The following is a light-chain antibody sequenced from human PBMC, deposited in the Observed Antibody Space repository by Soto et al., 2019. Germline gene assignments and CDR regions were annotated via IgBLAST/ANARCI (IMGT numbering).Light chain of an antibody. CDR1: QSVSSN. V-gene: IGKV3-15*01. Sequence: EIVMTQSPATLSVSPGERATLSCRASQSVSSNLAWYQQKPGQAPRLLIYGASTRATGIPARFSGSGSGTEFILTISSLQSEDFAVYYCQQYDNWPPMNSFGQGTKLEIK. J-gene: IGKJ2*01. CDR2: GAS. CDR3: QQYDNWPPMNS.